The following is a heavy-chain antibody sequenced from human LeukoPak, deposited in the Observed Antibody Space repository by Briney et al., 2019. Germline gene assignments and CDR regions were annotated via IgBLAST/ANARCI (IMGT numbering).Heavy chain of an antibody. CDR2: ISSSGSTI. CDR1: GFTSSSYE. V-gene: IGHV3-48*03. D-gene: IGHD5-12*01. CDR3: ARDSIVATTPLDY. Sequence: PVGSLRLSCAASGFTSSSYEMNWVRQAPGKGLEWVSYISSSGSTIYYADSVKGRFTISRDNAKNSLYLQMNSLRAEDTAVYYCARDSIVATTPLDYWGQGTLVTVSS. J-gene: IGHJ4*02.